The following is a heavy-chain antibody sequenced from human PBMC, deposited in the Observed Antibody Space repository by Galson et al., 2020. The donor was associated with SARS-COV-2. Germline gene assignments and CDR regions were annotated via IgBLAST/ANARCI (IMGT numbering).Heavy chain of an antibody. V-gene: IGHV1-18*01. CDR2: ISAYNGNT. J-gene: IGHJ6*02. CDR1: GYTFISYG. Sequence: ASVPVSCKASGYTFISYGISWVRQAPGHGLEWMGWISAYNGNTNYAQKLQGRVTITPDTSTSTAYMQRRSLRSDDPAVYYCARVMVAATGVGEDYYGMDVWGQGTTVTASS. D-gene: IGHD2-15*01. CDR3: ARVMVAATGVGEDYYGMDV.